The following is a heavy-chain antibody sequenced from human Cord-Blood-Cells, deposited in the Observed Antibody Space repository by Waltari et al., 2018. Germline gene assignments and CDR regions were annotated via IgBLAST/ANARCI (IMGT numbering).Heavy chain of an antibody. Sequence: QLQLQESGPGLVKPSETLSLTCTVSGGSISSSSYYWGWIRQPPGKGLEWIGSIYYSGSTYSNPSLKSRVTISVDTSKNQVSLKLSSVTAADTAVYYCARNYCSSTSCDAFDIWGQGTMVTVSS. J-gene: IGHJ3*02. D-gene: IGHD2-2*01. CDR2: IYYSGST. CDR3: ARNYCSSTSCDAFDI. V-gene: IGHV4-39*01. CDR1: GGSISSSSYY.